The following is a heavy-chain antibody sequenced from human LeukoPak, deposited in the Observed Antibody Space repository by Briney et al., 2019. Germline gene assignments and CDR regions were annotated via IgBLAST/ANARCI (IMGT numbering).Heavy chain of an antibody. CDR3: AKDDGSSWYGGDYFDY. CDR2: ISGSGGST. CDR1: GFTFSSYA. J-gene: IGHJ4*02. Sequence: PGGSLRLSCAASGFTFSSYAMSWVRQAPGKGLEWVSAISGSGGSTYYADSVKGRFTISRDNSKNTLYLQMNSLRAEDTAVYYCAKDDGSSWYGGDYFDYWGQGNLVTVSS. V-gene: IGHV3-23*01. D-gene: IGHD6-13*01.